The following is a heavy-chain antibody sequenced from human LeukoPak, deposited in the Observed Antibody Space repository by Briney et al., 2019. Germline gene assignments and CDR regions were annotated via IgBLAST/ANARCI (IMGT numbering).Heavy chain of an antibody. J-gene: IGHJ4*02. CDR1: GFMFDDYA. V-gene: IGHV3-9*01. CDR3: ARFSSGYFDY. D-gene: IGHD3-22*01. Sequence: PGGSLRLSCAASGFMFDDYAMHWVRQAPGKGLEWVSGISWNGGNIGYADSVKGRFTISRDNAKNSLYLQMNSLRAEDTAVYYCARFSSGYFDYWGQGTLVTVSS. CDR2: ISWNGGNI.